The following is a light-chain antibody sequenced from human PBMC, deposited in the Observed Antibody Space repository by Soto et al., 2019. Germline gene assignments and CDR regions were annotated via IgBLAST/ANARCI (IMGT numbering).Light chain of an antibody. V-gene: IGKV3-20*01. CDR3: QQYGDSTGWT. J-gene: IGKJ1*01. Sequence: EIVLTQSPGTLSLSPGERATLSCRASQSVSSIYLGWYQQKPGQAPRLLIYGASSRATGIPGRFSGSGSGTDFTLTISRLEPEDFAVYYCQQYGDSTGWTFGQGTKVDIK. CDR1: QSVSSIY. CDR2: GAS.